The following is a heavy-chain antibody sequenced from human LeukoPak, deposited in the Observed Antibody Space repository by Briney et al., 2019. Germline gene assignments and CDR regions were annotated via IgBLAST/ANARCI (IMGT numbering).Heavy chain of an antibody. CDR2: MNPNSGNT. Sequence: ASVKVSCKASGYTFTSYDINWVRQATGQGLEWMGWMNPNSGNTGYAQKFQGRVTITRNTSISTAYMELSSLRSEDTAVYYCARGGYDFWSGYYMDVWGKGTTVTVSS. CDR1: GYTFTSYD. CDR3: ARGGYDFWSGYYMDV. V-gene: IGHV1-8*03. D-gene: IGHD3-3*01. J-gene: IGHJ6*03.